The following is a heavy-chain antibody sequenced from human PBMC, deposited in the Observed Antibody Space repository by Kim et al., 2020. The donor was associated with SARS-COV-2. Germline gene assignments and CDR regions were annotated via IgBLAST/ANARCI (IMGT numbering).Heavy chain of an antibody. CDR2: IYYSGST. V-gene: IGHV4-59*01. Sequence: SETLSLTCTVSDGSISTYYWSWIRQSPGKGLEWIGYIYYSGSTKYNPSLKSRVTILVDTSRNQFSLKVSSVTAADTAVYYCARGGDCGSTTCHNWFDPWGQGTLVTVSS. CDR1: DGSISTYY. D-gene: IGHD2-2*01. J-gene: IGHJ5*02. CDR3: ARGGDCGSTTCHNWFDP.